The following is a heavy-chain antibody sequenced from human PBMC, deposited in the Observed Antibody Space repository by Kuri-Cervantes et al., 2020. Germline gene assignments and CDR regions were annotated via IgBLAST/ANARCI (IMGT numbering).Heavy chain of an antibody. D-gene: IGHD5-18*01. Sequence: SAVTVSRLGCVCILRHYAISWVRQAPAQGLEWMGGIIPIFGTANYEQKFQGRVTNTADESTITAYMGLSSLRSEDTAVYYCARVGGYSYGYEGYYYYGMDVWGQGTTVTVSS. CDR3: ARVGGYSYGYEGYYYYGMDV. V-gene: IGHV1-69*13. CDR1: VCILRHYA. CDR2: IIPIFGTA. J-gene: IGHJ6*02.